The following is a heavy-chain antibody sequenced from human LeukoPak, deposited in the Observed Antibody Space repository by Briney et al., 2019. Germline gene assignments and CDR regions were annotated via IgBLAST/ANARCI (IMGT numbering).Heavy chain of an antibody. Sequence: GGSLRLSCAASGFTFSSYWMHWVRRAPGKGLVWVSRINSDGSSTSYADSVKGRFTISRDNAKNTLYLQMNSLRAEDTAMYYCARDAVEMATTPDYYYYYHMDVWGKGTRSPSP. CDR1: GFTFSSYW. V-gene: IGHV3-74*01. J-gene: IGHJ6*03. CDR3: ARDAVEMATTPDYYYYYHMDV. CDR2: INSDGSST. D-gene: IGHD5-24*01.